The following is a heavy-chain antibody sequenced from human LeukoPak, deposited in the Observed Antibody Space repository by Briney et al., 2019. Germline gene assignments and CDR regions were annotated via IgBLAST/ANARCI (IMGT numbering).Heavy chain of an antibody. Sequence: PGGSLRLSCAASGFTFSSYSMNWVRQAPGKGLEWVSSISSSSSYIYYADSVKGRFTISRDNAKNSLYLQMNSLRAEDTGIYYCARGHVPGSARHWDYWGQGTLATVSS. CDR3: ARGHVPGSARHWDY. CDR1: GFTFSSYS. J-gene: IGHJ4*02. D-gene: IGHD3-10*01. V-gene: IGHV3-21*01. CDR2: ISSSSSYI.